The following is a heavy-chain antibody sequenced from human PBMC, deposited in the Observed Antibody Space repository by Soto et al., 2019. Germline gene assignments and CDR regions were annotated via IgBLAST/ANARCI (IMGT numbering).Heavy chain of an antibody. D-gene: IGHD2-2*02. J-gene: IGHJ6*02. V-gene: IGHV1-18*01. CDR3: ARDLEEDIVVVPAAIQASYYYGMDV. CDR1: GYTFTSYG. CDR2: TSAYNGNT. Sequence: ASVKVSCKASGYTFTSYGISWVRQAPGQGLEWMGWTSAYNGNTNYAQKLQGRVTMTTDTSTSTAYMELRSLRSDDTAVYYCARDLEEDIVVVPAAIQASYYYGMDVWGQGTTVTVSS.